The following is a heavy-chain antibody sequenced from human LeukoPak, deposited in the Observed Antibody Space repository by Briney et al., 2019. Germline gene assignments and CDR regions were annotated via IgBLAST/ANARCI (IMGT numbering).Heavy chain of an antibody. CDR3: AREALHYDILTGYSTSGVDY. CDR1: GGSISSHY. V-gene: IGHV4-4*07. D-gene: IGHD3-9*01. J-gene: IGHJ4*02. Sequence: SETLSLTCIVSGGSISSHYWTWIRQPAGKGLEWIGRIYSSGSTKYNPSLKSRVTMSVDTPRNQFSLRLNSVTAADTAVYFCAREALHYDILTGYSTSGVDYWGQGTLVTVSS. CDR2: IYSSGST.